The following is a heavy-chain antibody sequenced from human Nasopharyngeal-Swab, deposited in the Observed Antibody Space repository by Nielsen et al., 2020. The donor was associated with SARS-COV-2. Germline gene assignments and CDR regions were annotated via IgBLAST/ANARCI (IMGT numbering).Heavy chain of an antibody. CDR2: IGTAGDT. Sequence: GGSLRLSCAASGFTFDDYAMHWVRQATGKGLEWVSAIGTAGDTYYPGSVKGRFTISRENAKNSLYLQMNSLRAGDTAVYYCARGVSTYDSSGYPRSYYYYGMDVWGQGTTVTVSS. CDR3: ARGVSTYDSSGYPRSYYYYGMDV. V-gene: IGHV3-13*04. D-gene: IGHD3-22*01. CDR1: GFTFDDYA. J-gene: IGHJ6*02.